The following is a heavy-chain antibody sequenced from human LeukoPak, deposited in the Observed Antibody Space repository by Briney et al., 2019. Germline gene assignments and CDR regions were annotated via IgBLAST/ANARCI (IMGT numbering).Heavy chain of an antibody. CDR3: AKDRNPYYYDSSGYFDY. J-gene: IGHJ4*02. D-gene: IGHD3-22*01. V-gene: IGHV3-30*02. Sequence: GGSLRLSCAASGFSFNTYGMHWVRQAPGKGLEWVAIVWYDGTNIYYADSVKGRFTISRDNSKNTLYLQMNSLRAEDTAVYYCAKDRNPYYYDSSGYFDYWGQGTLVTVSS. CDR1: GFSFNTYG. CDR2: VWYDGTNI.